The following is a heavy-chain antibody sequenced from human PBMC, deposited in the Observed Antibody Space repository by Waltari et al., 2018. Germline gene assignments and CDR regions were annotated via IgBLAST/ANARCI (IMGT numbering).Heavy chain of an antibody. Sequence: EVQVVESGGGLVQPGGSLKLSCATYGFSLSGSSIHWVRQTSGKGLEWVGRIRREPYNYATAYSASVKGRFTISRDDSKNTAFLQMNSLMTEDTAVYYCSGGEVTGTDFWGQGTLVTVSS. CDR2: IRREPYNYAT. CDR3: SGGEVTGTDF. D-gene: IGHD6-19*01. J-gene: IGHJ4*02. CDR1: GFSLSGSS. V-gene: IGHV3-73*01.